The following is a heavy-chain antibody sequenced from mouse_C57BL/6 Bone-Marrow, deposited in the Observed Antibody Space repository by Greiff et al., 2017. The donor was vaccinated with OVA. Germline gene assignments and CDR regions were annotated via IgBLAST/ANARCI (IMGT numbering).Heavy chain of an antibody. J-gene: IGHJ1*03. CDR2: ISSGSSTI. Sequence: EVKVVESGGGLVKPGGSLKLSCAASGFTFSDYGLHWVRQAPETGLEWVAYISSGSSTIYYADTVKGRFTISRDNAKNTLFLQMTSLRSKDTAMYYCARNYWYCDVWGTGTTVTVSS. V-gene: IGHV5-17*01. CDR3: ARNYWYCDV. CDR1: GFTFSDYG.